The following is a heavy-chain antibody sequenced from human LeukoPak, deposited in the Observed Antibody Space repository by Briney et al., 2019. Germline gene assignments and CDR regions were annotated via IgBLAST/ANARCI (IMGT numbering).Heavy chain of an antibody. CDR2: IIPIFGTA. D-gene: IGHD3-22*01. CDR3: ARGRHSSGYYFPN. Sequence: SVKVSCKASGGTFSSYAISWVRQAPGQGLEWMGRIIPIFGTANYAQKFQGRVTITTDESTSTAYMELSSLRSEDTAVYYCARGRHSSGYYFPNWGQGTLVTVSS. CDR1: GGTFSSYA. V-gene: IGHV1-69*05. J-gene: IGHJ4*02.